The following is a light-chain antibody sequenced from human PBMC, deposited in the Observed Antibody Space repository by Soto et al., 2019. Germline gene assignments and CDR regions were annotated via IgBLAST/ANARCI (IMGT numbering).Light chain of an antibody. Sequence: QSVLTQPASVSGSPGQSITISCTGTISDVGGYNYVSWYQQHPGKAPKLMIYDVSNRPSGVSNRFSGSKSGDTASLTISGLQAEDEAYYYCSSYTSSSTYVFGTGTKVTFL. J-gene: IGLJ1*01. CDR1: ISDVGGYNY. CDR2: DVS. V-gene: IGLV2-14*03. CDR3: SSYTSSSTYV.